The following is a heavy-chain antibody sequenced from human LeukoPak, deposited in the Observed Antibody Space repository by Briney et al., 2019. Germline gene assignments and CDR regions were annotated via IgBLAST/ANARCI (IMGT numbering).Heavy chain of an antibody. J-gene: IGHJ4*02. CDR1: GFTFSNYG. CDR2: ISYDGSNK. D-gene: IGHD5-18*01. V-gene: IGHV3-30*18. Sequence: GGSLRLSCVASGFTFSNYGIHWVRQAPGKGLEWVAVISYDGSNKYYADSVKGRCTISRDKSKNTVYLQMNSLRADDTAVYYCAKEAGYSYGFDYWGQGTLVTVSS. CDR3: AKEAGYSYGFDY.